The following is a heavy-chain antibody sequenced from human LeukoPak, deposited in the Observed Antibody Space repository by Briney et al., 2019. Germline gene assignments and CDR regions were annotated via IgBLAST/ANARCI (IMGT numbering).Heavy chain of an antibody. CDR1: GYTFTSYG. CDR2: ISAYNGNT. V-gene: IGHV1-18*01. Sequence: ASVKVSCKASGYTFTSYGISWVRQAPGQGLEWMGWISAYNGNTNYAQKLQGRVTMTTDTSTSTAYMGLRSLRSDDTAVYYCAKSHDYGDYGEFDYWGQGTLVTVSS. CDR3: AKSHDYGDYGEFDY. J-gene: IGHJ4*02. D-gene: IGHD4-17*01.